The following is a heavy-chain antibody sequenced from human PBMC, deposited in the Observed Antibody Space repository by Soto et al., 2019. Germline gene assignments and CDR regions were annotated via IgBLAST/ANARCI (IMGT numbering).Heavy chain of an antibody. Sequence: EVQLVESGGGLVQPGGSLRLSCAASGFNFGGSSMNWVRQAPGKGLEWVSSLSDCGGFIKYADSVKGRFTISRDKAKNSLFLQMDSLRDEDTAVYYCATSTSWYYFHWGQGTLVTVSS. V-gene: IGHV3-21*01. CDR2: LSDCGGFI. D-gene: IGHD6-13*01. CDR1: GFNFGGSS. J-gene: IGHJ1*01. CDR3: ATSTSWYYFH.